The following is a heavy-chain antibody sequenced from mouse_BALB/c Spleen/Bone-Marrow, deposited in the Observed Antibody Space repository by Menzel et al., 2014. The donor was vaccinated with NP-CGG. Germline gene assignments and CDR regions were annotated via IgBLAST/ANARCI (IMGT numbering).Heavy chain of an antibody. J-gene: IGHJ1*01. V-gene: IGHV1-7*01. CDR1: GYNFTSYW. D-gene: IGHD1-1*01. Sequence: QVQLKESGADLAKPGASVKMSCKASGYNFTSYWMHWVKQRPGQGLEWIGYINPSTGYTEYNQKFKDKATLTADKSSSTAYIQLSSLSSEDSAVYYWAREYYGSSGYFDVWGAGTTVTVSS. CDR2: INPSTGYT. CDR3: AREYYGSSGYFDV.